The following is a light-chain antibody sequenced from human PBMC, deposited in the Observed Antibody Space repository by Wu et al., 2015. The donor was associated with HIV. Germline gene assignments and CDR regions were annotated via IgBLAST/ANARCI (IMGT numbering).Light chain of an antibody. J-gene: IGKJ5*01. CDR1: QSVGSY. Sequence: EIVLTQSPATLSLSPGERATLSCRASQSVGSYLAWYQQKPGQAPRLLIYGASNRATGIPARFSGSGSGTDFTLTISSLEPEDFAVYYCQQRSNWPPKITFGQGTRLXIK. CDR3: QQRSNWPPKIT. CDR2: GAS. V-gene: IGKV3-11*01.